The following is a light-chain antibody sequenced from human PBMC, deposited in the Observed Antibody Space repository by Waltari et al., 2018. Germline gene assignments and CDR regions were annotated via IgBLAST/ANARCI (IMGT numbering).Light chain of an antibody. CDR3: HQYNNWPRT. J-gene: IGKJ2*01. Sequence: EIVMTQSPATLSVPPGERATLSCRASQSVSNNLAWYQQKPGQAHRLLFYAASTRASGVPDRFSGSGSGTEFTLTITSLQSEDFAVYYCHQYNNWPRTFGQGTKLEIK. CDR2: AAS. V-gene: IGKV3-15*01. CDR1: QSVSNN.